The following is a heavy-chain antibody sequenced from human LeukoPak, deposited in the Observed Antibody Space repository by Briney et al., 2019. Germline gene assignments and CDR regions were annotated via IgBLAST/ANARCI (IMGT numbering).Heavy chain of an antibody. Sequence: SETLSLTCSVSGGSISGSYWSWLRQPPGKPLEWIGYIHSSGGTNYNPSLQSRVTMSVDTSKTQFSLKLSSVTAADTAVYYCARHAVGSIWYLVYWGQGTLVTVSS. CDR3: ARHAVGSIWYLVY. CDR2: IHSSGGT. V-gene: IGHV4-4*09. J-gene: IGHJ4*02. CDR1: GGSISGSY. D-gene: IGHD6-13*01.